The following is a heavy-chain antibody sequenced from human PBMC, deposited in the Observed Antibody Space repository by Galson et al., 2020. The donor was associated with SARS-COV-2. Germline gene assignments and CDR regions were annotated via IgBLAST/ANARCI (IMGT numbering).Heavy chain of an antibody. J-gene: IGHJ6*03. CDR1: GFTFSRHG. D-gene: IGHD3-10*02. CDR3: AKDFVRGIGYMDV. V-gene: IGHV3-23*01. Sequence: GGSLRHSCVASGFTFSRHGMSWVRQAPGQGHDWVATTSATTYYADSVRRRFIISRDDSKNTLYLQMNGLSADDTAVYYCAKDFVRGIGYMDVWGPGTTVTVSS. CDR2: TSATT.